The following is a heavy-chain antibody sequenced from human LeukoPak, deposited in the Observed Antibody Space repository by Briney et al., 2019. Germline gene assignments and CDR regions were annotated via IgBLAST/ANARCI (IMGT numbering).Heavy chain of an antibody. J-gene: IGHJ6*03. V-gene: IGHV3-73*01. CDR3: AKKGTVAGPSAEYYYYYYMDV. Sequence: GGSLRLSCAASGFTFSGSALHWVRQASGKGLEWGGRIRSTSNGYATAYAASVKGRFTISRDNAKNSLYLQMNSLRAEDTAVYYCAKKGTVAGPSAEYYYYYYMDVWGKGTTVTVSS. CDR1: GFTFSGSA. D-gene: IGHD6-19*01. CDR2: IRSTSNGYAT.